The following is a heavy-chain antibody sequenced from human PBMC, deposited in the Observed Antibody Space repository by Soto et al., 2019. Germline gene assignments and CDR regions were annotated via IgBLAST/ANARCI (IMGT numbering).Heavy chain of an antibody. CDR3: AKDLMVYSSSWYYFDY. D-gene: IGHD6-13*01. CDR2: ISGSGGST. V-gene: IGHV3-23*01. CDR1: GFTFSSYA. Sequence: GGSLRLSCAASGFTFSSYAMSWVRQAPGKGLEWVSAISGSGGSTYYADSVKGRFTISRDNSKNTLYLQMNSLRAEDTAVYYCAKDLMVYSSSWYYFDYWGQGTLVTVSS. J-gene: IGHJ4*02.